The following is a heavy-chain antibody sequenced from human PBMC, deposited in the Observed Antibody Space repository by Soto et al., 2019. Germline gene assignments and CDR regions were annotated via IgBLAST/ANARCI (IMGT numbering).Heavy chain of an antibody. Sequence: QVQLQESGPGLVKPSETLSLTCTVSGASITSYYWSWIRQPPGQGLESLGYIYYTGDTNSNPSLKARLTISIDTSKNQFSLKLRSVTAADTAIYYCARYARIPDYWGQGTLVTVSS. CDR3: ARYARIPDY. CDR2: IYYTGDT. V-gene: IGHV4-59*01. J-gene: IGHJ4*02. D-gene: IGHD2-2*01. CDR1: GASITSYY.